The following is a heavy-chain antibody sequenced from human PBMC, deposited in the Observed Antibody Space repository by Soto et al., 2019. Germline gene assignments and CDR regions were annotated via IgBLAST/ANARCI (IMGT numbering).Heavy chain of an antibody. CDR3: ASGIWFGGYNWFDP. CDR1: GYTFTSYA. Sequence: ASVKVSCKASGYTFTSYAMHWVRQAPGQRLEWMGWINAGNGNTKYSQKFQGRVTITRDTSASTAYMELSSLRSEDTAVYYCASGIWFGGYNWFDPWGQGTLVTAPQ. CDR2: INAGNGNT. J-gene: IGHJ5*02. D-gene: IGHD3-10*01. V-gene: IGHV1-3*01.